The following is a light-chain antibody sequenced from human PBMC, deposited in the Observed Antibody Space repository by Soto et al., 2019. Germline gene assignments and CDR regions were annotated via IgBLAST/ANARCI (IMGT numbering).Light chain of an antibody. CDR1: HSIRNY. CDR2: TAP. CDR3: QQTNSTPPGA. Sequence: DIQMTQSPSSLSASVGDRVTITCRASHSIRNYFNWYQQKPGKAPKVLIYTAPSLQSGAPSRLSASGSGTDFTLSVVSLQPEDFATYYCQQTNSTPPGAFGQGTKV. V-gene: IGKV1-39*01. J-gene: IGKJ1*01.